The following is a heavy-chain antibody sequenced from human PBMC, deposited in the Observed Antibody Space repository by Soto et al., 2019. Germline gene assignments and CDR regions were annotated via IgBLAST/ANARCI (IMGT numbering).Heavy chain of an antibody. J-gene: IGHJ5*02. D-gene: IGHD6-19*01. V-gene: IGHV4-59*08. CDR3: ARQEQYMNWFDP. CDR2: IYYSGST. CDR1: GGSISSYY. Sequence: TSESLSLTCTVSGGSISSYYWSWIRQPPGKGLEWIGYIYYSGSTNYNPPLKSRVTISVDTSKNQFSLKLSSVTAADTAVYYCARQEQYMNWFDPWGQGTLVTVSS.